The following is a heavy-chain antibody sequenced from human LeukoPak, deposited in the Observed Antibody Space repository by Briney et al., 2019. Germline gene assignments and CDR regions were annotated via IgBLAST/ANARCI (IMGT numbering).Heavy chain of an antibody. Sequence: GGSLRLSCAASGFTFSNYAMSWVRQAPGEGLEWVSVISASGSRTSYADSVKGRFTVSRDNSKNTLYLQMNSLRAEDTAVYYCARAPYSSGWSSYYFDCWGQGALVTVSS. V-gene: IGHV3-23*01. CDR1: GFTFSNYA. CDR2: ISASGSRT. CDR3: ARAPYSSGWSSYYFDC. J-gene: IGHJ4*02. D-gene: IGHD6-19*01.